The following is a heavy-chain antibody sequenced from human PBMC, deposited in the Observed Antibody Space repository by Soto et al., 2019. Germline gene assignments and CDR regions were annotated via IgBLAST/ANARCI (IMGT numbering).Heavy chain of an antibody. CDR3: ANPGYYGLFEY. CDR1: VFTFSSYA. V-gene: IGHV3-23*01. Sequence: PGGSLRLSCAASVFTFSSYAMSLVRQSPGKGLEWVSAISGSGGSTYHADSVKGRFTISRDNSKNTLYLQINSLRAEDTAVYYCANPGYYGLFEYWGQGTMVTVSS. CDR2: ISGSGGST. D-gene: IGHD3-3*01. J-gene: IGHJ4*02.